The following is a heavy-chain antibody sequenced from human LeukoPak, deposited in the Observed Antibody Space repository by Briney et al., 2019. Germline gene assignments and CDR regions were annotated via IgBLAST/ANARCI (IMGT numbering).Heavy chain of an antibody. V-gene: IGHV3-33*01. CDR3: ARDGGYYDTLGAFDI. Sequence: SXAAXGXTFSSYGMHWVRQAPGKGLEWGAVIWYDGSNKYYADSVKGGFTISRDNSKNTLYLQMNSLRAEDTAVYYCARDGGYYDTLGAFDIWGQGTMVTVSS. J-gene: IGHJ3*02. D-gene: IGHD3-22*01. CDR2: IWYDGSNK. CDR1: GXTFSSYG.